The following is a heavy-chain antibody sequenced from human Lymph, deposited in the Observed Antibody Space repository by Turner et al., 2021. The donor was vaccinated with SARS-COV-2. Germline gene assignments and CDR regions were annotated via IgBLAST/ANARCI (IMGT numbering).Heavy chain of an antibody. CDR3: ARYASGGYFYYGMDV. CDR2: RSYDGSNK. J-gene: IGHJ6*02. D-gene: IGHD3-10*01. Sequence: QVQLVESVGGVVQPGRPLRLSCAASGFTFSTYAIYWVRQAPGKGLEWVAVRSYDGSNKYYADSVKGRFTISRDNSKNTLYLQMNSLRAEDTAVYYCARYASGGYFYYGMDVWGQGTTVTVSS. CDR1: GFTFSTYA. V-gene: IGHV3-30*04.